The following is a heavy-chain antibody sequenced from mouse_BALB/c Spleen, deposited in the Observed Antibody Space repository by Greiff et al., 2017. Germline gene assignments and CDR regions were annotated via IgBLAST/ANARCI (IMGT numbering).Heavy chain of an antibody. D-gene: IGHD1-1*01. CDR1: GFTFSSFG. J-gene: IGHJ2*01. CDR3: ARSYYGSSQYYFDY. CDR2: ISSGSSTI. Sequence: EVQVVESGGGLVQPGGSRKLSCAASGFTFSSFGMHWVRQAPEKGLEWVAYISSGSSTIYYADTVKGRFTISRDNPKNTLFLQMTSLRSEDTAMYYCARSYYGSSQYYFDYWGQGTTLTVSS. V-gene: IGHV5-17*02.